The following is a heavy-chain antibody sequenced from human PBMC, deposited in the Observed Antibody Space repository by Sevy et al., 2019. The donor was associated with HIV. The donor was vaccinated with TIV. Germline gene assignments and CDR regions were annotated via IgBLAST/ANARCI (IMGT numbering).Heavy chain of an antibody. CDR2: VYFSGTT. CDR3: ARGPMYSGRYYYFDY. CDR1: GGSISSYH. Sequence: SETLSLTCTVPGGSISSYHWSWIRQPPGKGVEWIGYVYFSGTTNYNPSLKSRVTISVDTSKSQFSLKLSSVTAADTAVYYCARGPMYSGRYYYFDYWGQGTLVTVSS. V-gene: IGHV4-59*13. J-gene: IGHJ4*02. D-gene: IGHD1-26*01.